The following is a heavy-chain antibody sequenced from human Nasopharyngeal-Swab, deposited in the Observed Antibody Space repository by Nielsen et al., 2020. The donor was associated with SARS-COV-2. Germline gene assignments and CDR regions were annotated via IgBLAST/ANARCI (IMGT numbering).Heavy chain of an antibody. CDR2: IKADGSET. Sequence: GGSLRLSCAATGFTFESHKMSWLHQAPGKGLEWVANIKADGSETSYVDSVKGRFTISRDNAKNSLYLQMNSLRAEDTAVYFCARAWRGFSIWGQGTMVTVSS. D-gene: IGHD3-3*01. V-gene: IGHV3-7*01. CDR1: GFTFESHK. J-gene: IGHJ3*02. CDR3: ARAWRGFSI.